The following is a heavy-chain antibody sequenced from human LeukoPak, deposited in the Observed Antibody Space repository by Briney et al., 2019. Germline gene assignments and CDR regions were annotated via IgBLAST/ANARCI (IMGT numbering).Heavy chain of an antibody. Sequence: GGSLRLSCAASGFTFSSYAMSWVRQAPGKGLEWVSAISGSGGSTHYADSVKGRFTISRDNSKSTLYLQMNSLRAEDTAVYYCAKRRTREYYFDYWGQGTLVTVSS. V-gene: IGHV3-23*01. CDR1: GFTFSSYA. CDR2: ISGSGGST. J-gene: IGHJ4*02. CDR3: AKRRTREYYFDY. D-gene: IGHD3-10*01.